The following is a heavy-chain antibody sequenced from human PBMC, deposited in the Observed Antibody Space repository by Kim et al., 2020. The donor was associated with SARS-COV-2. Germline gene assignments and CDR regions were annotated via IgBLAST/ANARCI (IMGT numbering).Heavy chain of an antibody. J-gene: IGHJ6*03. Sequence: SETLSLTCTVSGGSISSGDYYWSWIRQPPGKGLEWIGYIYYSGSTYYNPSLKSRVTISVDTSKNQFSLKLSSVTAADTAVYYCARVAMTTVTTSYYYYYMDVWGKGTTVTVSS. CDR3: ARVAMTTVTTSYYYYYMDV. D-gene: IGHD4-17*01. V-gene: IGHV4-30-4*01. CDR2: IYYSGST. CDR1: GGSISSGDYY.